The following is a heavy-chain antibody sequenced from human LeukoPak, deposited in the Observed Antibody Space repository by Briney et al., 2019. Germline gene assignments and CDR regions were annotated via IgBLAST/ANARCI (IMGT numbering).Heavy chain of an antibody. Sequence: GASVKVSCKASGCTFTSYAISWVRQAPGQGLEWMGRIIPILGIANYAQKFQGRVTITADKSTSTAYMELSSLRSEDTAVYYCARDAVNCGGDCYSSVGYYYYGMDVWGQGTTVTVSS. CDR2: IIPILGIA. D-gene: IGHD2-21*02. J-gene: IGHJ6*02. CDR3: ARDAVNCGGDCYSSVGYYYYGMDV. CDR1: GCTFTSYA. V-gene: IGHV1-69*04.